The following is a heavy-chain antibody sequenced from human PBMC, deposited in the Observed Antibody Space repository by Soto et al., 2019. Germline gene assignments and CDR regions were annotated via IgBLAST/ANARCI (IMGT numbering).Heavy chain of an antibody. CDR2: IWYDGSNK. V-gene: IGHV3-33*01. Sequence: QVQLVESGGGVVQPGRSLRLSCAASGFTFSSYGMHWVRQAPGKRLEWVAVIWYDGSNKYYADSVKGRFTISRDNSKNTLYWQMNSLRTEDTAVYYCARDGYCSGGSCYSVPVFDYWGQGTLVTVSS. CDR3: ARDGYCSGGSCYSVPVFDY. D-gene: IGHD2-15*01. CDR1: GFTFSSYG. J-gene: IGHJ4*02.